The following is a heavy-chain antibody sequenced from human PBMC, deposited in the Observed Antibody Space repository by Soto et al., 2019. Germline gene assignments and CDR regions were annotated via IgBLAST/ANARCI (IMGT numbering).Heavy chain of an antibody. CDR2: IYSGGGT. J-gene: IGHJ5*02. CDR1: GMIVSINY. D-gene: IGHD3-10*01. V-gene: IGHV3-53*02. CDR3: ARVAVRGKFGDLSNFDP. Sequence: EVQLVETGGGLIQPGGSLTLSCAASGMIVSINYMSWVRQAPGKGLEWVAIIYSGGGTYYAGSVKGRFTSSRDSSKNTVMSQMNTLRVEETAIYYRARVAVRGKFGDLSNFDPWGQGTLVTVSA.